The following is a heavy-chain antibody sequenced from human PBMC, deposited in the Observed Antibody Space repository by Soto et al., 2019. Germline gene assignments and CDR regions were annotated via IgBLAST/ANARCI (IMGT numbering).Heavy chain of an antibody. D-gene: IGHD1-7*01. Sequence: GGSLRLSCAASGFTFSGYVMNWVREAPGKGLEWVSAISGSGGPTYYADYVKGRFTISRDNSKNTMYLQMNSLRAEDTAIYYCAKDKGDELFLGYYYSWGKGSLVTVYS. CDR1: GFTFSGYV. V-gene: IGHV3-23*01. CDR3: AKDKGDELFLGYYYS. CDR2: ISGSGGPT. J-gene: IGHJ4*02.